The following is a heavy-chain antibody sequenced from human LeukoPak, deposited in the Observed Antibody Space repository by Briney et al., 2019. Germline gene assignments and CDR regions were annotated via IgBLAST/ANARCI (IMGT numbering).Heavy chain of an antibody. D-gene: IGHD4-17*01. CDR1: GYTFTSYD. CDR3: ARSPSNDYGDYPARYGMDV. J-gene: IGHJ6*02. CDR2: MNPNSGNT. V-gene: IGHV1-8*01. Sequence: ASVKVSCKASGYTFTSYDINWVRQATGQGLEWMGWMNPNSGNTGYAQKFQGRVTMTRNTSISTAYMELSSLRSEDTAVYYCARSPSNDYGDYPARYGMDVWGQGTTVTVSS.